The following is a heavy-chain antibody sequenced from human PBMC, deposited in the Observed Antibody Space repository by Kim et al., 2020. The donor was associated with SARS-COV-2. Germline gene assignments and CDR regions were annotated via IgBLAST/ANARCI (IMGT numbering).Heavy chain of an antibody. CDR1: GGSINSSSYY. CDR2: IYYSGST. J-gene: IGHJ4*02. Sequence: SETLSLTCTVSGGSINSSSYYWGWIRQPPGKGLEWIGSIYYSGSTYYNPSLKSRVTISVDTSKNQFSLKLSSVTAADTAVYYCARHARRGVVVASPYYFDYWGQGTLVTVSS. D-gene: IGHD2-15*01. V-gene: IGHV4-39*01. CDR3: ARHARRGVVVASPYYFDY.